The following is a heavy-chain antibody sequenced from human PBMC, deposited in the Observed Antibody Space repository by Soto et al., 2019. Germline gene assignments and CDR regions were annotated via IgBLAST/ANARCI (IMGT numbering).Heavy chain of an antibody. CDR1: GGSFTSNNW. CDR2: IYRTGST. D-gene: IGHD1-7*01. Sequence: KPSETLSLTCAVSGGSFTSNNWWTWVRQPPGQGLEWIGEIYRTGSTNYNPSLKSRVTISLDKSENQFSLKVTSLTAADTAVYYCASRDPGTSVDYWGQGTLVTVSP. V-gene: IGHV4-4*02. CDR3: ASRDPGTSVDY. J-gene: IGHJ4*02.